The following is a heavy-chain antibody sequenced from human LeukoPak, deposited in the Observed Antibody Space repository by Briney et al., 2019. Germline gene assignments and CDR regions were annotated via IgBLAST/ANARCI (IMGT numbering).Heavy chain of an antibody. D-gene: IGHD3-10*01. CDR2: ISGSGGST. J-gene: IGHJ4*02. Sequence: GGSLGLSCAASGFTFSSYAMSWVRQAPGKGLEWVSAISGSGGSTYYADSVKGRFAISRDNSKNTLYLQMNSLRAEDTAVYYSAKDLYYYGSGNGGLDYWGQGTLVTVSS. CDR3: AKDLYYYGSGNGGLDY. V-gene: IGHV3-23*01. CDR1: GFTFSSYA.